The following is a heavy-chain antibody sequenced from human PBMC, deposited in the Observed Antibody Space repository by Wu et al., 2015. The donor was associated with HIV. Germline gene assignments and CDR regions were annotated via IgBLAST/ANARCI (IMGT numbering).Heavy chain of an antibody. D-gene: IGHD3-22*01. J-gene: IGHJ5*02. CDR3: ALSITMMGGWFDP. CDR2: INPSGGST. CDR1: GYTFTDYY. Sequence: QVQLVQSGAEVKKPGASVKVSCQASGYTFTDYYMHWVRQAPGQGLEWMGIINPSGGSTSYAQKFQGRVTMTRDTSTSTVYMELSSLRSEDTAVYYCALSITMMGGWFDPWGQGTLVTVSS. V-gene: IGHV1-46*01.